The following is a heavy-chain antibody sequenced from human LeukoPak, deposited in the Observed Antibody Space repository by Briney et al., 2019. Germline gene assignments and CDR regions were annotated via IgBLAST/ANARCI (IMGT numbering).Heavy chain of an antibody. V-gene: IGHV1-24*01. Sequence: EASVKVSCKVSGYTLTELSMHWVRQAPGKGLEWMGGFDPEDGETIYAQKFQGRVTMTEDTSTDTAYMELRSLRSDDTAVYYCARGQQPPNIYFFDYWGQGTLVTVSS. CDR2: FDPEDGET. CDR3: ARGQQPPNIYFFDY. D-gene: IGHD6-13*01. J-gene: IGHJ4*02. CDR1: GYTLTELS.